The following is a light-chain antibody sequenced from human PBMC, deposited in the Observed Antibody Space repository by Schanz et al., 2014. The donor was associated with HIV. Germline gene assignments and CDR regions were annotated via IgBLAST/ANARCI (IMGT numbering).Light chain of an antibody. Sequence: QPVLTQSSSASASLGASVKLTCTLSSGHSTYIIAWHQQQPGKAPRYLMRLEGSGTYNQGSELPDRFSGSSSGYERYITISSLQSEDEADYYCQTWGTGIVVFGGGTKVTVL. CDR1: SGHSTYI. CDR2: LEGSGTY. V-gene: IGLV4-60*03. CDR3: QTWGTGIVV. J-gene: IGLJ2*01.